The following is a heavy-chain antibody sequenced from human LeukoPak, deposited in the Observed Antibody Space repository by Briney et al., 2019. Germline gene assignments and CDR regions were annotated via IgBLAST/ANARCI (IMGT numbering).Heavy chain of an antibody. Sequence: ASVKVSCKASGYTFTGYYMHWVRQAPGQGLEWMGWINPNSGGTNYAQKFQGRVTMTRDTSISTAYMELSSLRSEDTAVYYCARVRAAAGSTIDRWGQGTLVTVSS. CDR2: INPNSGGT. V-gene: IGHV1-2*02. CDR3: ARVRAAAGSTIDR. D-gene: IGHD6-13*01. CDR1: GYTFTGYY. J-gene: IGHJ5*02.